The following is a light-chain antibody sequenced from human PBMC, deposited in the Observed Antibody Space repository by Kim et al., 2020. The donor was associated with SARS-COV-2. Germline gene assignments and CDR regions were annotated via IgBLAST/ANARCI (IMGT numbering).Light chain of an antibody. CDR1: ESLNNW. V-gene: IGKV1-5*01. J-gene: IGKJ5*01. CDR2: DAS. CDR3: QQYKTRPIT. Sequence: DIQMTQSPSTLSASIGDRVIITCRASESLNNWLAWYQQRPGKAPKLLIYDASNLESGVPSRFSGSGFGTEFTLTINSLQPDDFATYHCQQYKTRPITFGQGTRLEIK.